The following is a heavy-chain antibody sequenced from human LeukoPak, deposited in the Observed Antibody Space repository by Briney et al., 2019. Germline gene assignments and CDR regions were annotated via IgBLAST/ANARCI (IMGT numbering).Heavy chain of an antibody. D-gene: IGHD5-18*01. CDR2: IYYSGST. J-gene: IGHJ4*02. Sequence: SETLSLTCTVSGGSISSYYWSWIRQPPGKGLEWIGYIYYSGSTNYNPSLKSRVTISVDTSKNQFSLKLSSVTAADTAVYYCARVLGYSHGYYFDYWGQGTLVTVSS. CDR3: ARVLGYSHGYYFDY. V-gene: IGHV4-59*01. CDR1: GGSISSYY.